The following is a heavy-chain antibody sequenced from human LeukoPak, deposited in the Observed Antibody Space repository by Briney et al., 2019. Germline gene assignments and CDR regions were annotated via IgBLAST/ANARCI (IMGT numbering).Heavy chain of an antibody. CDR3: ARGVPYGAYSYYYYGMDV. J-gene: IGHJ6*02. D-gene: IGHD2-15*01. CDR1: GGSISSYY. CDR2: IYYSGST. Sequence: PSETLSLTCTVSGGSISSYYWSWIWQPPEKGLEWIGYIYYSGSTDYNPSLKSRVTMSVDTSKNQFSLNLSSVTSADTAVYYCARGVPYGAYSYYYYGMDVWGQGTAVTVSS. V-gene: IGHV4-59*01.